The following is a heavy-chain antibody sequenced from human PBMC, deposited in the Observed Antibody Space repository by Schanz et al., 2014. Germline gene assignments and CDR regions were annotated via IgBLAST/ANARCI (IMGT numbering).Heavy chain of an antibody. CDR1: GFSFSSYA. CDR2: ILGLASTT. D-gene: IGHD3-10*01. J-gene: IGHJ4*02. Sequence: EVQLVESGGGLVQPGGSLRLSCAASGFSFSSYAMSWVRQVPGKGLEWVSAILGLASTTYYADSVKGRFTISRDNAKNSLYLLMNSLRAEDTAVCYCARIGGSVFDYWAQGTLVTVSS. CDR3: ARIGGSVFDY. V-gene: IGHV3-23*04.